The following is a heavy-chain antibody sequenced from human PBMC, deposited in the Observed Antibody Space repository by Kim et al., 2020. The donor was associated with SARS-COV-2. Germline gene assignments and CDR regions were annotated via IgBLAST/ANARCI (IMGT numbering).Heavy chain of an antibody. V-gene: IGHV3-7*01. J-gene: IGHJ6*02. D-gene: IGHD3-22*01. CDR1: GFTFSSYW. Sequence: GGSLRLSCAASGFTFSSYWMSWVRQAPGKGLEWVANIKQDGSEKYYVDSVKGRFTISRDNAKNSLYLQMNSLRAEDTAVYYCARDRSIFPYDSSGYGMDVWGQGATVTVSS. CDR3: ARDRSIFPYDSSGYGMDV. CDR2: IKQDGSEK.